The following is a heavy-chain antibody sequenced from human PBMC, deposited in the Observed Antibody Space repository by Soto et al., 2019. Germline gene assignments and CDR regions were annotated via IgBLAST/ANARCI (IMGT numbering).Heavy chain of an antibody. D-gene: IGHD5-12*01. CDR3: ASGLFEYSGYGLDAFDI. CDR2: INPSGGST. V-gene: IGHV1-46*03. CDR1: GNTFINYY. Sequence: ASVKVSCKASGNTFINYYMHWVRQAPGQGLEWMGIINPSGGSTRYAQKFQGRVTMTRDTSTRTVYMELSSLRSEDTAVYYCASGLFEYSGYGLDAFDIWGQGAMVTVSS. J-gene: IGHJ3*02.